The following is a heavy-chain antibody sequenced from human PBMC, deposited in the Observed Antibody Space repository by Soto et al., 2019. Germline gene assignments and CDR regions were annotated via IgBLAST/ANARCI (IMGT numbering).Heavy chain of an antibody. CDR3: AKARGNYDILTGYYKWAIDY. CDR2: ISGSGGST. D-gene: IGHD3-9*01. Sequence: GGSLRLSCAASGFTFSSYAMSWVRQAPGKGLEWVSAISGSGGSTYYADSVKGRFTISRDNSKNTLYLQMNSLRAEDTAVYYCAKARGNYDILTGYYKWAIDYWGQGTLVTVSS. CDR1: GFTFSSYA. V-gene: IGHV3-23*01. J-gene: IGHJ4*02.